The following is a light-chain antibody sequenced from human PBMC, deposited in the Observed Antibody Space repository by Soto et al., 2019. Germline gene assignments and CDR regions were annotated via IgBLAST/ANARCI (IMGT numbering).Light chain of an antibody. Sequence: IHMYQSPSSLSASVGDRVTITCQASQDISNYLNWYQQKPGNAPKLLIYDASNLETGVPSRFSGGGSATYFTFTISSLQPEDIATYYCQQYDNLPLTFGGGTKVAIK. J-gene: IGKJ4*01. V-gene: IGKV1-33*01. CDR2: DAS. CDR1: QDISNY. CDR3: QQYDNLPLT.